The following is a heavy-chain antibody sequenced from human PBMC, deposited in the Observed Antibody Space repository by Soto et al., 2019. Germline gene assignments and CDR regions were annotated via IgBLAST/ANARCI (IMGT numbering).Heavy chain of an antibody. D-gene: IGHD3-16*02. CDR3: VRTGEVSLSCDY. V-gene: IGHV3-33*01. CDR2: IWYDGSNK. CDR1: GFTFSTYG. J-gene: IGHJ4*02. Sequence: QVQLAESGGGVVQPGRSLTLSCAASGFTFSTYGMHWVRQAPGKGLEWVAVIWYDGSNKYYANSVKGRFTISRDNSKNPLYLQMNSMRAEATAVDYGVRTGEVSLSCDYWGQRTLVSVSS.